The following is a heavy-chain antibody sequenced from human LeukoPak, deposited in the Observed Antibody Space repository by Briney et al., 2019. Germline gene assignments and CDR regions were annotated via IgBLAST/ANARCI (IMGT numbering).Heavy chain of an antibody. CDR1: GFTFTSSA. CDR2: IVVGSGNT. D-gene: IGHD6-13*01. CDR3: AAGEGQQLVLNY. Sequence: GASVKVSCKASGFTFTSSAMQWVRQARGQRHEWIGWIVVGSGNTNYAQKFQERVTITRDMSTSTAYMELSSLRSEDTAVYYCAAGEGQQLVLNYWGQGTLVTVSS. J-gene: IGHJ4*02. V-gene: IGHV1-58*02.